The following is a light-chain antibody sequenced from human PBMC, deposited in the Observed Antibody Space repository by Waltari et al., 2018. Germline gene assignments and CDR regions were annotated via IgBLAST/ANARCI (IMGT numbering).Light chain of an antibody. CDR2: AAS. CDR3: QQSSSSPHT. J-gene: IGKJ4*01. Sequence: DIEMTQSPSSLSASVGDRVTITCRASQAISGYLNWYQQKPGRAPKLLIYAASSLQSGVPSRFSGSGYGTDFTLTISSLQPEDFAIYSCQQSSSSPHTFSGGTKVEMK. CDR1: QAISGY. V-gene: IGKV1-39*01.